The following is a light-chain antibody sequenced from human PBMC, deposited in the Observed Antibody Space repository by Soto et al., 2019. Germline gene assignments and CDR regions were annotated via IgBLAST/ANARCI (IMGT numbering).Light chain of an antibody. V-gene: IGKV3-15*01. CDR2: GAS. Sequence: EIVVTQSPGILSVSPGERATLSCRASQSVSRNLAWYQQKPGQAPTLLTYGASTRATGIPARFTGSGSGTEFTLTISSLQSEDFAVYYCQEYSKWPLFTFGPGTKVDIK. J-gene: IGKJ3*01. CDR1: QSVSRN. CDR3: QEYSKWPLFT.